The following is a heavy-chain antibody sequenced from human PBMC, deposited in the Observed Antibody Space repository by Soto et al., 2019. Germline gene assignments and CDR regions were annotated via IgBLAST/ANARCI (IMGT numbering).Heavy chain of an antibody. D-gene: IGHD1-1*01. J-gene: IGHJ4*02. V-gene: IGHV1-18*01. CDR3: ARGRYGDY. Sequence: QVHLVQSGAEVKKPGASVKVSCKASGYTFTSYGITWVRQAPGQGLEWMGWISAHNGNTDYAQKLQGRVNVTRDTSTSTAYMELRRLRSDDTAVYYCARGRYGDYWGQGALVTVSS. CDR2: ISAHNGNT. CDR1: GYTFTSYG.